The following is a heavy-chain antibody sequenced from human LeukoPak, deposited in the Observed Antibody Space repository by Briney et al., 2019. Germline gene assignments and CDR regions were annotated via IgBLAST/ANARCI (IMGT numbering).Heavy chain of an antibody. V-gene: IGHV3-21*01. CDR3: ARTLRSRRGFDP. CDR1: GFTFSSYS. D-gene: IGHD5-12*01. CDR2: ISSSSSYI. J-gene: IGHJ5*02. Sequence: GGSLRLSCAASGFTFSSYSMNWVRQAPGKGLEGVSSISSSSSYIYYADSVKRRFTISRHNAKNSLYLQMTSLRAEDTAVYCCARTLRSRRGFDPWGQGTLVTVSS.